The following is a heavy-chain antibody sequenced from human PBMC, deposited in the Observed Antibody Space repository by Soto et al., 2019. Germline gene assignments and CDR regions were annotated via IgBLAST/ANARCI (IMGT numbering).Heavy chain of an antibody. CDR2: VTASGGST. J-gene: IGHJ4*02. CDR1: GFTFGSYG. D-gene: IGHD6-13*01. Sequence: GGALRLSCAASGFTFGSYGMNWVRLAPGEGLEWVSTVTASGGSTFYADSVKGRFTISRDNSKNTLDLQMNSLRVDDTAIYYCVRSWGYWGRGIVVTVSS. V-gene: IGHV3-23*01. CDR3: VRSWGY.